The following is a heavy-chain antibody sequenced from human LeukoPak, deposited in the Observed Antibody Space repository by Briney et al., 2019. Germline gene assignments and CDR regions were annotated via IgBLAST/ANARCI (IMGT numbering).Heavy chain of an antibody. J-gene: IGHJ4*02. V-gene: IGHV3-7*01. CDR2: IKQDGSEK. CDR1: GFTFSSHW. Sequence: PGGSLRLSCAVSGFTFSSHWMSWVRQAPGKGLEWVAYIKQDGSEKYYVDSVKGRFTISRDNAKNSLYLQMNSLRAEDTAVYYCARPSYYYDSSGYYAFDYWGQGTLVTVSS. D-gene: IGHD3-22*01. CDR3: ARPSYYYDSSGYYAFDY.